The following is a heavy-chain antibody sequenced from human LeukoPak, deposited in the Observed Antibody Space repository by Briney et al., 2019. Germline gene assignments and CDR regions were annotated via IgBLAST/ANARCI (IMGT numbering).Heavy chain of an antibody. Sequence: SETLSLTCSVAGGSISPYYWNWIRQIPGKGLEWIGHISNGNTDYNPSLKSRVTISVDTSKNQFSLRLTSVTAADTAVYYCARDKAHSYGRYFDHWGQGALVIVSS. D-gene: IGHD5-18*01. J-gene: IGHJ4*02. CDR1: GGSISPYY. V-gene: IGHV4-59*01. CDR3: ARDKAHSYGRYFDH. CDR2: ISNGNT.